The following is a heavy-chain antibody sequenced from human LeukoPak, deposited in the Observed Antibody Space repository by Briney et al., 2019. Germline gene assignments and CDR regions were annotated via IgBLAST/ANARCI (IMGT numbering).Heavy chain of an antibody. CDR3: GKGGGQYSSGPEFDP. J-gene: IGHJ5*02. V-gene: IGHV3-23*01. CDR2: ISGGGERT. D-gene: IGHD6-19*01. Sequence: GGSLRLSCAASGIVFSTTAMNWARQSPGRGLEWVSAISGGGERTFYADSVKGRFTISRDNSKNMLYLQMNSLRVDDTAIYFCGKGGGQYSSGPEFDPRGQGALVTVSS. CDR1: GIVFSTTA.